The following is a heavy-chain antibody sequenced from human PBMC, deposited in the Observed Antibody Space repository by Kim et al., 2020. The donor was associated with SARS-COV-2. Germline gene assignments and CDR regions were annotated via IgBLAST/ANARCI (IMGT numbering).Heavy chain of an antibody. CDR2: INAGNGDT. V-gene: IGHV1-3*01. Sequence: ASVKVSCKASGYTFTTYATHWVRQAPGQRLEWMGWINAGNGDTKYSLKFQGRVTFTRDTSASTTSMELSSLTSEDTAVYYCARGFYLGSERIDYWGQGTLVTVSS. CDR3: ARGFYLGSERIDY. J-gene: IGHJ4*02. D-gene: IGHD3-10*01. CDR1: GYTFTTYA.